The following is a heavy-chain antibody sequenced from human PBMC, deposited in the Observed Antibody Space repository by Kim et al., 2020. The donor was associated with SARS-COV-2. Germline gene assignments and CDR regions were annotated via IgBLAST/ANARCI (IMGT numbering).Heavy chain of an antibody. D-gene: IGHD3-22*01. J-gene: IGHJ4*02. V-gene: IGHV3-30*07. Sequence: GRFTISRDNSKSTLYLQMNSRRAEDTAVYYCASTTDYYDSSGYYSAFDYWGQGTLVTVSS. CDR3: ASTTDYYDSSGYYSAFDY.